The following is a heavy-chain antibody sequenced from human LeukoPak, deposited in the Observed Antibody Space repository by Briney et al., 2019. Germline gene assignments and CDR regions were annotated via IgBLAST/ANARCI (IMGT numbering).Heavy chain of an antibody. D-gene: IGHD2-21*02. CDR1: GFTFSSYG. V-gene: IGHV3-30*18. CDR2: ISYDGSNK. J-gene: IGHJ4*02. Sequence: PGGSLRLSCAASGFTFSSYGMHWVRQAPGKRLEWVAVISYDGSNKYYADSVKGRFTISRDNSKNTLYLQMNSLRAEDTAVYYCAKVCGGDCYSRDFDYWGQGTLVTVSS. CDR3: AKVCGGDCYSRDFDY.